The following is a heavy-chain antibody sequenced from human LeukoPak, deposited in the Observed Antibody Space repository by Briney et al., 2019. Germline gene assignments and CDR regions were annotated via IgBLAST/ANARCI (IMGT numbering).Heavy chain of an antibody. J-gene: IGHJ5*02. CDR3: ARDYAVSYDIWSGDQGWFDP. CDR2: ISAYNCNT. Sequence: AAVTVSCKASGYTFTSYGISWVRPAPGQGLAWMGWISAYNCNTNYAQKLQGRVTMTTDTSTSTAYMELRSLRSDDTAGYYFARDYAVSYDIWSGDQGWFDPWGEGTVVTVSS. CDR1: GYTFTSYG. D-gene: IGHD3-3*01. V-gene: IGHV1-18*01.